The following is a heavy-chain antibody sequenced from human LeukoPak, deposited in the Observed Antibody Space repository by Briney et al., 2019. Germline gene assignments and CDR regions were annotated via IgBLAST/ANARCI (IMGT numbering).Heavy chain of an antibody. V-gene: IGHV3-30*03. CDR2: ISYDGSNK. Sequence: GGSLRLSCAVFGFTFRNYGMHWVRQAPGKGLEWVALISYDGSNKYYADSVKGRFTVSRDNSKNTLYLQMNSLRAEDTAVYYCARASVGWWHDRPYYMDVWGKGITVTVSS. CDR1: GFTFRNYG. J-gene: IGHJ6*03. CDR3: ARASVGWWHDRPYYMDV. D-gene: IGHD2-8*02.